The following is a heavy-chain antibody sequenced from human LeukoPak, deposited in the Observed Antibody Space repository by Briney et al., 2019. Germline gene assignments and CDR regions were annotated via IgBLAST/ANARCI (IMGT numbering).Heavy chain of an antibody. D-gene: IGHD3-22*01. CDR1: GFTFDDHD. V-gene: IGHV3-9*01. CDR3: AGDSSLYYFDY. Sequence: GGSLRLSCAASGFTFDDHDMHWVRQAPGKGLEWVSGITWDSSITAYADSVKGRFTISRDNAKNTLYLQMNSLRAEDTAVYYCAGDSSLYYFDYWGQGTLVTVSS. CDR2: ITWDSSIT. J-gene: IGHJ4*02.